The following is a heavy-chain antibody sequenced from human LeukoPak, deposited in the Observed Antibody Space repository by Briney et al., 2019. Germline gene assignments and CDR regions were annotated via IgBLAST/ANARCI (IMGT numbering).Heavy chain of an antibody. CDR2: IPYDGLNR. J-gene: IGHJ4*02. CDR1: GFTFSSYG. Sequence: GGSLRLSCAASGFTFSSYGIHWVRQAPGKGLEWVTFIPYDGLNRIYADSVEGRFTVSRDNSKNTLYLQMNSLRAEDTAVYYCARQRGYSYGLDYWGQGTLVTVSS. V-gene: IGHV3-30*02. CDR3: ARQRGYSYGLDY. D-gene: IGHD5-18*01.